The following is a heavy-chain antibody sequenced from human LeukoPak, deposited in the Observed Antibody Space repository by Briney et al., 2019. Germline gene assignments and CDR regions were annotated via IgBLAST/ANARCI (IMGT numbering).Heavy chain of an antibody. V-gene: IGHV4-39*01. Sequence: PSETLSLTCTVSVRPINSSSYFWRWIRQPPGKGGGRIGSIYYSGSTYYNPSRKSRVTIPVDTSKNQFSLKLSSVTAGDTAVYYCARHGGDGWYFPDFDYWGQGTLVTVSS. CDR1: VRPINSSSYF. J-gene: IGHJ4*02. CDR2: IYYSGST. D-gene: IGHD6-19*01. CDR3: ARHGGDGWYFPDFDY.